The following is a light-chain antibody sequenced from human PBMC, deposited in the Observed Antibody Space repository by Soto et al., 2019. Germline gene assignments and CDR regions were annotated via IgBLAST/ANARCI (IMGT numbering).Light chain of an antibody. V-gene: IGKV3-11*01. CDR3: QQRSNWPPWT. CDR1: QSVSSY. J-gene: IGKJ1*01. Sequence: EIVLTQSPAPLSLSPGERATLSCRASQSVSSYLAWYQQKPGQAPRLLIYDASNRATGIPARFSGSGSGTDFTLTLSSLEPEDFAVYYCQQRSNWPPWTFGQGTKVDNK. CDR2: DAS.